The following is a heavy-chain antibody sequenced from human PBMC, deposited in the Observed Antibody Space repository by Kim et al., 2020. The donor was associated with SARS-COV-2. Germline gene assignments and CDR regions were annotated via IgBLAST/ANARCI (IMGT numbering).Heavy chain of an antibody. CDR3: AKVVVMDGYNYYYYYGMDV. D-gene: IGHD3-22*01. CDR1: GFTFDTYA. CDR2: IILNFFNK. Sequence: SLRLSCVASGFTFDTYAMICFLHSPFNFLYFFSFIILNFFNKFHSYSFIFLFTISIDNSKNTLYFQMNSLRDEDTALYYCAKVVVMDGYNYYYYYGMDVWGQGTAVTVSS. J-gene: IGHJ6*02. V-gene: IGHV3-23*01.